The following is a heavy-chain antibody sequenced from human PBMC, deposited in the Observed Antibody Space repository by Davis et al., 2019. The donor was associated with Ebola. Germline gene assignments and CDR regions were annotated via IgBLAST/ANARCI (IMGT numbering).Heavy chain of an antibody. CDR2: IKQDGSEK. J-gene: IGHJ4*02. V-gene: IGHV3-7*03. CDR3: TATLYSSGRQGLDY. Sequence: GGSLRLSCAASGFTFSSYWMSWVRQAPGKGLEWVANIKQDGSEKYYVDSVKGRLTISRDNAKNSLYLQMNSLKTEDTAVYYCTATLYSSGRQGLDYWGQGTLVTVSS. D-gene: IGHD6-19*01. CDR1: GFTFSSYW.